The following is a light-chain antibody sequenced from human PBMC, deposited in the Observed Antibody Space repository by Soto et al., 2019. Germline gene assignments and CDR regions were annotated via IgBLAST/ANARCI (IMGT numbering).Light chain of an antibody. J-gene: IGKJ1*01. CDR3: QQYGSSGT. V-gene: IGKV3D-20*01. CDR2: DAS. Sequence: EIVMTQSPATLSLSPGERATLSCRASQSVSSYLAWYQQKPGLAPRLLIYDASSRATGISDRFSGSGSGTDFTLTISRLEPEDFAVYYCQQYGSSGTFGQGTKV. CDR1: QSVSSY.